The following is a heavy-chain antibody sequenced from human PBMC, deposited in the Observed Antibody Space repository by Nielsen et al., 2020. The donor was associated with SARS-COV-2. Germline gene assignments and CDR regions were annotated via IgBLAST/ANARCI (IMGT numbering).Heavy chain of an antibody. V-gene: IGHV3-20*04. CDR2: INWNGGST. Sequence: GGSLRLSCAASGFTFSSYAMHWVRQAPGKGLEWVSGINWNGGSTGYADSVKGRFTISRDNAKNSLFLQMNSLRADDTARYYCARGGGMGVWGQGTAVIVSS. J-gene: IGHJ6*02. CDR3: ARGGGMGV. CDR1: GFTFSSYA.